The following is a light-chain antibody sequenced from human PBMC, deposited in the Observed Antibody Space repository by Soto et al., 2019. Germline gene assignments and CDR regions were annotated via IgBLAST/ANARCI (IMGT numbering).Light chain of an antibody. V-gene: IGLV2-14*03. Sequence: QSALTQPASVSGCPGQSIAISCTGTSSDVGGYNSVSWYQQHPGKAPKLMIYNVSNRPSGVSDRFSGSKSGNTASLTISGLQAEDEADYYCSSYTSSNTYVFGTGTKLTVL. CDR3: SSYTSSNTYV. J-gene: IGLJ1*01. CDR1: SSDVGGYNS. CDR2: NVS.